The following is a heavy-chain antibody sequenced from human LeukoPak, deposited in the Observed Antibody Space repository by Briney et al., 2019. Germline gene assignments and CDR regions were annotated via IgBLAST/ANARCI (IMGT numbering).Heavy chain of an antibody. J-gene: IGHJ4*02. CDR1: GFTFINYW. D-gene: IGHD1-26*01. V-gene: IGHV3-74*01. CDR2: INSDGSST. CDR3: ARSQSLGY. Sequence: PGGSLRLSCAASGFTFINYWMVWVRQAPGKGLLWVSRINSDGSSTTYADSVKGRFTISRDNAENSLYLQMNSLRAEDTAMYYCARSQSLGYWGQGTLVTVSS.